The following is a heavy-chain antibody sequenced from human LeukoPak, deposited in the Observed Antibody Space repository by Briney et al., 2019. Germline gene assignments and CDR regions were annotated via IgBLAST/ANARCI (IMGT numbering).Heavy chain of an antibody. D-gene: IGHD3-10*01. V-gene: IGHV1-2*02. CDR2: INPNSGGT. J-gene: IGHJ6*02. Sequence: ASVKVSCKASGCTFTGYYMHWVRQAPGQGLEWMGWINPNSGGTNYAQKFQGRVTMTRDTSISTAYMELSRLRSDDTAVYYCARDEYYYGSGSYYWRYYYYYGMDVWGQGTTVTVSS. CDR1: GCTFTGYY. CDR3: ARDEYYYGSGSYYWRYYYYYGMDV.